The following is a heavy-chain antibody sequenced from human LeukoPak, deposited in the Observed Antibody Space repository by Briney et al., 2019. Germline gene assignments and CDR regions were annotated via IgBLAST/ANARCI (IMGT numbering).Heavy chain of an antibody. CDR3: ALTYYYDSSGYYPFDP. CDR2: IYWDDDK. D-gene: IGHD3-22*01. J-gene: IGHJ5*02. CDR1: GFSLSTSGVG. V-gene: IGHV2-5*02. Sequence: ESGPTLVKPTQTLTLTCTFSGFSLSTSGVGVGWIRQPPGKALEWLALIYWDDDKRYSPSLKSRLTITKDTSKNQVVLTMTNMDPVDTATYYCALTYYYDSSGYYPFDPWGQGTLVTVSS.